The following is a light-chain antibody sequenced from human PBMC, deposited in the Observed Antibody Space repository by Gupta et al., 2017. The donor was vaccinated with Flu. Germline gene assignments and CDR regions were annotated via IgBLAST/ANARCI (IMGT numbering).Light chain of an antibody. V-gene: IGKV3-11*01. Sequence: RAATSCRVSKSVGSYLAWYRKQPSQGPRLLIYDASARATGIPARFSGSGSGSEFALTISSLGPEDFAVYYCQQRGNWPAGYTFGQGTKVEIK. CDR1: KSVGSY. J-gene: IGKJ2*01. CDR2: DAS. CDR3: QQRGNWPAGYT.